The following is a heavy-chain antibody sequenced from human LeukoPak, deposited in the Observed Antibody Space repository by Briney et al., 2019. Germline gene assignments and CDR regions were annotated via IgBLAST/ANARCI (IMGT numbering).Heavy chain of an antibody. CDR1: GFTFNNYA. CDR2: INGNGAAT. V-gene: IGHV3-23*01. CDR3: ANGLAASGNFLLRDYYYFIDV. D-gene: IGHD1-26*01. J-gene: IGHJ6*03. Sequence: GGSLRLSCVASGFTFNNYAMPWARQAPGKGLEWVSTINGNGAATYYADSFKGRFLISRDNSKSTVYLRMNKLRVEDSGLYYCANGLAASGNFLLRDYYYFIDVWGKGTTVIVS.